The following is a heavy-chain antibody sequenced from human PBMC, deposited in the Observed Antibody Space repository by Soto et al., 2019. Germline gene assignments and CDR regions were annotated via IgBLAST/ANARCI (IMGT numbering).Heavy chain of an antibody. D-gene: IGHD3-10*01. Sequence: QVQLQESGPGLVKPSETLSLTCTVSGGSISSYYWSWIRQPPGKGLEWIGYIYYSGSTNYNPSLKPRVTISVDTSKNQFSLKLSSVTAADTAVYYCASRYGLGSYYDYWGQGTLVTVSS. CDR3: ASRYGLGSYYDY. J-gene: IGHJ4*02. CDR2: IYYSGST. CDR1: GGSISSYY. V-gene: IGHV4-59*01.